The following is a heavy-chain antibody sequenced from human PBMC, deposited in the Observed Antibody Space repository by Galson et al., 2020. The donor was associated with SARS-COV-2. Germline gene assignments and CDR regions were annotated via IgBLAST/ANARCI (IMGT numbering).Heavy chain of an antibody. CDR3: AKDILVPSGWYGPSGS. CDR2: ISWNSGSI. V-gene: IGHV3-9*01. J-gene: IGHJ4*02. D-gene: IGHD6-19*01. CDR1: GFTFDDYA. Sequence: SLKISCAASGFTFDDYAMHWVRQAPGKGLEWVSGISWNSGSIGYADSVKGRFTISRDNAKNSLYLQMNSLRAEDTALYYCAKDILVPSGWYGPSGSWGQGTLVTVSS.